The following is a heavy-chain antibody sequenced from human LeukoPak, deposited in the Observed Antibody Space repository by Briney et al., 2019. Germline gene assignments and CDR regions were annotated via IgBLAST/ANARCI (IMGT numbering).Heavy chain of an antibody. D-gene: IGHD3-10*01. CDR2: ISSDGTYT. J-gene: IGHJ5*02. Sequence: QPGGSLRLSCAASGFTFSSHLMHWVRHAPGKGLVWVSRISSDGTYTNYADSVRGRFTISRDNAKNTLYLQMNSLRAEDTAVYYCAKAGGWFGELLQTSADNWFDPWGQGTLVTVSS. CDR3: AKAGGWFGELLQTSADNWFDP. V-gene: IGHV3-74*01. CDR1: GFTFSSHL.